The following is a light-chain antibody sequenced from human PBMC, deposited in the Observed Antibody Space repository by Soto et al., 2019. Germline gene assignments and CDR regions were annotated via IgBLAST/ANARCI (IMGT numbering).Light chain of an antibody. Sequence: DIQMTQSPSSLSASVGDRVTITCRASQSISSYLNWYQQKPVKAPKLLIYAASSLQSGVPSRFSGSGSGTDFTLTISSLQPEDFATYYCQQSYSTPRIFTFGPGTKVDIK. CDR1: QSISSY. J-gene: IGKJ3*01. CDR2: AAS. V-gene: IGKV1-39*01. CDR3: QQSYSTPRIFT.